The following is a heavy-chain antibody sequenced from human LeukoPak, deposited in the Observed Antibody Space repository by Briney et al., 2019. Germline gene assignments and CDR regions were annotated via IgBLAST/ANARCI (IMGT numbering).Heavy chain of an antibody. Sequence: RASVKVSCKASGYTFTNYYIHWVRQAPGQGLDWMGVINPTGGSTSYAQKFQGRVTMTRDTSTSTVYMELSSLRSEDTAVYYCARGYDIFSGYYDFEYWGQGTLITVSS. CDR3: ARGYDIFSGYYDFEY. CDR2: INPTGGST. J-gene: IGHJ4*02. V-gene: IGHV1-46*01. CDR1: GYTFTNYY. D-gene: IGHD3-9*01.